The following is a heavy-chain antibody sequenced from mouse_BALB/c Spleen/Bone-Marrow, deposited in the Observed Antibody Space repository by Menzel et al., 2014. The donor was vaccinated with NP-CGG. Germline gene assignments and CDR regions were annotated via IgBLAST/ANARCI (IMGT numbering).Heavy chain of an antibody. D-gene: IGHD1-1*01. CDR2: ISYSGST. V-gene: IGHV3-8*02. J-gene: IGHJ4*01. Sequence: EVKPLESGPSLVKPSQTLSLTCSVTGDSITSGYWNWIRKFPGNKLEYMGYISYSGSTYYNPSLKSRISITRDTSKNQYYLQLNSVTTEDTATYYCARGGGSSYNYAMDYWGQGTSVTVSS. CDR1: GDSITSGY. CDR3: ARGGGSSYNYAMDY.